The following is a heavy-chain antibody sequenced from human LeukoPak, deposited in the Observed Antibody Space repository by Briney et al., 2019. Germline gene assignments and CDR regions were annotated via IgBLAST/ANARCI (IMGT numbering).Heavy chain of an antibody. J-gene: IGHJ4*02. D-gene: IGHD6-19*01. Sequence: PGGSLRLSCAASGFTFSSYGMHWVRQAPGKGLEWVAVISYDGSNKYYADSVKGRFTISSDNSKNTLYLQMNSLRGEDTAVYYCAKDLRLVRVLDYWGQGTLVTVSS. CDR1: GFTFSSYG. V-gene: IGHV3-30*18. CDR2: ISYDGSNK. CDR3: AKDLRLVRVLDY.